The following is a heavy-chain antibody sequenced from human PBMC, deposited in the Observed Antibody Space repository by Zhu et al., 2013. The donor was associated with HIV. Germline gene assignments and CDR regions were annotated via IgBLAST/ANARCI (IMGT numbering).Heavy chain of an antibody. J-gene: IGHJ6*02. V-gene: IGHV3-48*03. CDR2: IVGSGGSI. CDR3: TRRQRYYGMDV. CDR1: GSILNNYE. Sequence: EVQLVESGGGLVQPGGSLRLSCVASGSILNNYEMNWVRQAPGKGLEWISCIVGSGGSIYQADSFKGRVTISRDNAKNSLFLQMNSLRAEDTAVLYCTRRQRYYGMDVWGQGTTVTVSS.